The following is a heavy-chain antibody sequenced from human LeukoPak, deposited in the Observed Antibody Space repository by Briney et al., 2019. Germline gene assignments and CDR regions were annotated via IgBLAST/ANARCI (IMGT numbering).Heavy chain of an antibody. CDR2: IYYSGST. V-gene: IGHV4-39*07. CDR1: GGSISSSSYY. Sequence: PSETLSLTCTVSGGSISSSSYYWGWIRQPPGKGLEWIGSIYYSGSTYYNPSLKSRVTISVDTSKNQFSLKLSSVTAADTAVYYCASIALAGYSSSSVLGYWGQGTLVTVSS. J-gene: IGHJ4*02. CDR3: ASIALAGYSSSSVLGY. D-gene: IGHD6-6*01.